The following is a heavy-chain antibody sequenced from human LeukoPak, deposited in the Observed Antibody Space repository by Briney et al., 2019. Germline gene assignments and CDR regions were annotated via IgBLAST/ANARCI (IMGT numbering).Heavy chain of an antibody. CDR3: ARSFEYPGGMDV. CDR1: GSLFTSYW. J-gene: IGHJ6*02. CDR2: IYPGDSDT. V-gene: IGHV5-51*01. D-gene: IGHD2/OR15-2a*01. Sequence: GGSLKISWKGPGSLFTSYWIGWVRQMPGKGLEWMRIIYPGDSDTRYSPSFQGQVTISADKSISTAYVQWSSLKAWDTAMYYCARSFEYPGGMDVWGQGTTVTVSS.